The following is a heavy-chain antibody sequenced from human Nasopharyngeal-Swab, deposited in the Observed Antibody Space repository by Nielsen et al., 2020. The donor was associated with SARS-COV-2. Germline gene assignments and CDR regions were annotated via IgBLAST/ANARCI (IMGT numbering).Heavy chain of an antibody. CDR3: AKDRSSSWYLGGKLDY. D-gene: IGHD6-13*01. CDR2: ISGSGGST. V-gene: IGHV3-23*01. CDR1: GFTFSSYA. Sequence: GGSMSLSCAASGFTFSSYAMSWVRQAQGKGLEWVSAISGSGGSTYYADSVKDRFNISRDNSKNTLYLQMNSLRAEDTAVYYCAKDRSSSWYLGGKLDYWGQGTLVTVSS. J-gene: IGHJ4*02.